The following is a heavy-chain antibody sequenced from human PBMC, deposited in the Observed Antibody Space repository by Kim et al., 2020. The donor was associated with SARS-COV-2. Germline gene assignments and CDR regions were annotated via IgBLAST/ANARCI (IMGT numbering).Heavy chain of an antibody. J-gene: IGHJ6*02. CDR3: ARGLGQLWLQHYYYGMDA. V-gene: IGHV3-21*01. CDR1: GFTFSSYS. D-gene: IGHD5-18*01. Sequence: GGSLRLSCAASGFTFSSYSMNWVRQAPGKGLEWVSSISSSSSYIYYADSVKGRFTISRDNAKNSLYLQMNSLRAEDTAVYYCARGLGQLWLQHYYYGMDAWGQGTTVTVSS. CDR2: ISSSSSYI.